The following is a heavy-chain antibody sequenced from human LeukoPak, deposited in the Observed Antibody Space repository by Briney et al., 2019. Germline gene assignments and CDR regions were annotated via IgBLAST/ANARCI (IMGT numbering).Heavy chain of an antibody. D-gene: IGHD1-14*01. CDR3: ARHPPATGRFDY. Sequence: SQTLSLTCTVSGASISSGGYYWSWIRQHPGKGLEWIGYIYYSGSTYYNPSLKSRVTISLDTSKNQFSLKLSSVTAADTAVYYCARHPPATGRFDYWGQGTLVTVSS. CDR2: IYYSGST. J-gene: IGHJ4*02. V-gene: IGHV4-31*03. CDR1: GASISSGGYY.